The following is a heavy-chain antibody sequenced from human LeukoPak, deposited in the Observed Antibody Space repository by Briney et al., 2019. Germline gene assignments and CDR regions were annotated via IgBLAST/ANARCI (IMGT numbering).Heavy chain of an antibody. J-gene: IGHJ4*02. Sequence: SETLSLTCTVSGGSISSGDYYWSWIRQPPGKGLEWIGYIYYSGSTYYNPSLKSRVTISVDTSKNQFSLKLSSVTAADTAVYYCARMNYGSGSYLDYWGQGTLVTVPS. CDR3: ARMNYGSGSYLDY. CDR2: IYYSGST. CDR1: GGSISSGDYY. V-gene: IGHV4-30-4*08. D-gene: IGHD3-10*01.